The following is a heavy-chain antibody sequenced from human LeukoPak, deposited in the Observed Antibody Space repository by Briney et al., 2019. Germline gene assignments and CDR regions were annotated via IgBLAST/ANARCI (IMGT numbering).Heavy chain of an antibody. Sequence: GGSLRLSCAASGFTFDDYVMHWVRQAPGKGLEWVSLISGDGGSTYYVDSVKCRFTISRDNSKNSLYLQMNSLRTEDTALYFCAKDILLGSGSPDFDYWGQGTLVTVSS. J-gene: IGHJ4*02. CDR1: GFTFDDYV. CDR3: AKDILLGSGSPDFDY. CDR2: ISGDGGST. V-gene: IGHV3-43*02. D-gene: IGHD3-10*01.